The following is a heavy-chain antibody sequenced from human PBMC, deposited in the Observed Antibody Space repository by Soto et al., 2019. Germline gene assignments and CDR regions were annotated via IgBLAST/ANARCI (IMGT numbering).Heavy chain of an antibody. D-gene: IGHD5-18*01. Sequence: GESLKISCAASGFTFSSYSMNWVRQAPGKGLEWVSSISSSSSYIYYADSVKGRFTISRDNAKNSLYLQINSLRAEDTAVYYCARGFGEYRWFDPWGEGTLVTV. V-gene: IGHV3-21*01. CDR3: ARGFGEYRWFDP. CDR2: ISSSSSYI. CDR1: GFTFSSYS. J-gene: IGHJ5*02.